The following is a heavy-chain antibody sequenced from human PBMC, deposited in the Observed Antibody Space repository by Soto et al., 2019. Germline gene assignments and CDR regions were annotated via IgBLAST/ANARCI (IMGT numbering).Heavy chain of an antibody. CDR2: IDPSDSYT. CDR3: ARQDSREEPLHIVDY. D-gene: IGHD6-13*01. Sequence: GESLKISCNGSGYSFTIYWISWVRQMPGKGLEWMGRIDPSDSYTNYSPSFQGHVTISADKSISTAYLQWSSLKASDTAMYYCARQDSREEPLHIVDYWGQGTLVTVSS. V-gene: IGHV5-10-1*01. J-gene: IGHJ4*02. CDR1: GYSFTIYW.